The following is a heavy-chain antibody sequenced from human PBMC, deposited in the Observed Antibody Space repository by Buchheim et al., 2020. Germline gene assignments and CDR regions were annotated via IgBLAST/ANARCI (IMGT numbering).Heavy chain of an antibody. CDR2: ISSSSSAI. Sequence: EVQLVESGGGLVEPGGSLRLSCAASGFTFSSYSMNWVRQAPGKGLEWVSYISSSSSAIYYADSVKGRFTISRDNAKNSLYLQMNSLRAEDTAVYYCARGMYYYGSGSYCYFDLWGRGTL. CDR1: GFTFSSYS. CDR3: ARGMYYYGSGSYCYFDL. J-gene: IGHJ2*01. V-gene: IGHV3-48*01. D-gene: IGHD3-10*01.